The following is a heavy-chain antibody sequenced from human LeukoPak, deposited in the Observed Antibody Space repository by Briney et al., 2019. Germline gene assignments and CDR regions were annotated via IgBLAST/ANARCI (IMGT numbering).Heavy chain of an antibody. Sequence: SETLSLTCTVSGGSINNYYWIWIRLPPGKGLEYIGYIYYTGHTYYNPSLKSRVSISLDTSKNQFSLNLYSVTAADTAVYFCARVRHHCSATSCYSGNGMDVWGQGTTVTVSS. CDR2: IYYTGHT. CDR3: ARVRHHCSATSCYSGNGMDV. CDR1: GGSINNYY. J-gene: IGHJ6*02. V-gene: IGHV4-59*01. D-gene: IGHD2-15*01.